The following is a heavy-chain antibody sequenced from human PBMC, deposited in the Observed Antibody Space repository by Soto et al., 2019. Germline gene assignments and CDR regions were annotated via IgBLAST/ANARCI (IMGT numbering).Heavy chain of an antibody. D-gene: IGHD2-8*01. V-gene: IGHV4-30-4*01. Sequence: LSLTCTVPGGSISSGDYYWSWIRQPPGKGLEWIGYIYYSGSTYYNPSLKSRVTISVDTSKNQFSLKLSSVTAADTAVYYCARLVIDIVLMVPGYFDYWGQGTLVTVSS. CDR2: IYYSGST. J-gene: IGHJ4*02. CDR1: GGSISSGDYY. CDR3: ARLVIDIVLMVPGYFDY.